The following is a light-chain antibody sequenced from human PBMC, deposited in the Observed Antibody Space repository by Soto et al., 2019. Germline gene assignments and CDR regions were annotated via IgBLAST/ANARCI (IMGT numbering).Light chain of an antibody. CDR2: GAS. V-gene: IGKV3-15*01. CDR3: KQYNSWPPLYT. Sequence: EIVMTQSPATLSVSPGERATLSCRASQSVSSNLAWYQQKPGQAPRLLIYGASTRATGIPARFSGSGSGTEFTLTISSLQSEDFAVYYCKQYNSWPPLYTFGQGTKLEIK. CDR1: QSVSSN. J-gene: IGKJ2*01.